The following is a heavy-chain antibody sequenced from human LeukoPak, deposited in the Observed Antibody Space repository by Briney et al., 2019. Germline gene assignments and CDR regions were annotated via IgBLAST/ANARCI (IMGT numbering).Heavy chain of an antibody. CDR2: IYHSGST. CDR1: GGSISSGGYS. V-gene: IGHV4-30-2*01. Sequence: SKTLSLTCAVSGGSISSGGYSWSWIRQPPGKGLEWIGYIYHSGSTYYNPSLKSRVTISVDRSKNQFSLKLSSVTAADTAVYYCARGTAMVPFDYWGQGTLVTVSS. CDR3: ARGTAMVPFDY. D-gene: IGHD5-18*01. J-gene: IGHJ4*02.